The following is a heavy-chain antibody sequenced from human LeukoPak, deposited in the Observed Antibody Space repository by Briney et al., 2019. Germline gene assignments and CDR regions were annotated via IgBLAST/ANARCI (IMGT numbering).Heavy chain of an antibody. CDR1: GFTFSSYW. Sequence: GGSLRLSCAASGFTFSSYWMSWVRQAPGKGLEWVGRIKSKTDDGTTDYAAPVKGRFTISRDDSKNTLYLQMNSLKTEDTAVYYCITGSSSCYGCFDYWGQGTLVTVSS. CDR2: IKSKTDDGTT. CDR3: ITGSSSCYGCFDY. V-gene: IGHV3-15*01. D-gene: IGHD2-2*01. J-gene: IGHJ4*02.